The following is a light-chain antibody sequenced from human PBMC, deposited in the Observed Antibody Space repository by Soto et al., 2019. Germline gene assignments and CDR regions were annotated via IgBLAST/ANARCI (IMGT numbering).Light chain of an antibody. CDR3: SSYTSATTYV. CDR2: DVS. CDR1: SSDVGSSNG. Sequence: QSVLTQPPSVSGSPGQSVAISCTGTSSDVGSSNGVSWYQQPPGTAPKLMIYDVSHRPAGVSDRFSGSKSGNTASLTISGLQTQDEADYYCSSYTSATTYVFGTGTKVTVL. J-gene: IGLJ1*01. V-gene: IGLV2-18*02.